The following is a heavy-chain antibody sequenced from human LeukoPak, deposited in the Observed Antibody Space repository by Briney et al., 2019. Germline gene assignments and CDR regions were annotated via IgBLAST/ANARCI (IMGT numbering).Heavy chain of an antibody. Sequence: SETLSLTCTVSGGSISSTTYYWGWIRQPPGKGLEWIGSIYYSGSTWYNPSLKSRVTVSADTSKNQFSLKLTSVTAADTAVYYFARDRACSNSVCSYFDYWGQGTVVTVSS. J-gene: IGHJ4*02. CDR3: ARDRACSNSVCSYFDY. V-gene: IGHV4-39*01. D-gene: IGHD5/OR15-5a*01. CDR1: GGSISSTTYY. CDR2: IYYSGST.